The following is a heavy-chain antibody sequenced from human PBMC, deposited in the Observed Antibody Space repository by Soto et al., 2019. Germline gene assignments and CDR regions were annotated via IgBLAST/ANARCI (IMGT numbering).Heavy chain of an antibody. V-gene: IGHV4-39*07. CDR1: GGSISSSSYY. CDR2: IYYSGYT. CDR3: ARALYGDYGYGVDV. Sequence: PSETLSLTCTVSGGSISSSSYYWGWIRQPPGKGLEWIGSIYYSGYTYYNPSLKSRVTISVDTSKNQFSLKLSSVTAADTAVYYCARALYGDYGYGVDVWGQGTTVTVSS. D-gene: IGHD4-17*01. J-gene: IGHJ6*02.